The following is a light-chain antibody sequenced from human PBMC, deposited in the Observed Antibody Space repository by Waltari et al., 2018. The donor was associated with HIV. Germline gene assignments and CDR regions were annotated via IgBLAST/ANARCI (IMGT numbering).Light chain of an antibody. V-gene: IGLV2-18*02. CDR2: EVN. Sequence: QSALTPPPSVSGSPGQSVTIPSPGTHSDVGSYQRVSLYQLPPGPAPKLMIYEVNNRPSGVPDRFSGSKSGNTASLTIAGLQAEDEADYYCSSYTSSSTLWMFGGGTKLTVL. CDR3: SSYTSSSTLWM. CDR1: HSDVGSYQR. J-gene: IGLJ3*02.